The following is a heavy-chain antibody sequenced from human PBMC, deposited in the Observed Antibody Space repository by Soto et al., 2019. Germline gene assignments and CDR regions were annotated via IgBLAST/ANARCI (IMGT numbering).Heavy chain of an antibody. J-gene: IGHJ4*02. CDR1: GFTFDDYA. V-gene: IGHV3-9*01. CDR3: AKDSSYYYGSGSYRV. D-gene: IGHD3-10*01. Sequence: EVQLVESGGGLVQPGRSLRLSCAASGFTFDDYAMHWVRQAPGKGLEWVSGISWNSGSIGYADSVKGRFTISRDNAXXSLYLQMNSLRAEDTALYYCAKDSSYYYGSGSYRVWGQGTLVTVSS. CDR2: ISWNSGSI.